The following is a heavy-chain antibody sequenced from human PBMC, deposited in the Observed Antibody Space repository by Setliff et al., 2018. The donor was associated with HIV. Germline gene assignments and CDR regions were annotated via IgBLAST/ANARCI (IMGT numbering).Heavy chain of an antibody. D-gene: IGHD2-21*02. J-gene: IGHJ5*02. CDR3: ARDRTGVTSGEFDP. Sequence: ASVKVSCKTAEYTSASYVINWVRQAAGQGLEWMGWIDPKSGNTGYAQEFQGRVTMTRNTSISTAYMELISLTSDDTAVYYCARDRTGVTSGEFDPWGQGTLVTVSS. CDR1: EYTSASYV. V-gene: IGHV1-8*01. CDR2: IDPKSGNT.